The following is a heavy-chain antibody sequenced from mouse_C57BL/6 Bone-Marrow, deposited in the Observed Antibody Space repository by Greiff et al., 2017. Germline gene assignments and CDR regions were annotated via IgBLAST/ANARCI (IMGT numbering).Heavy chain of an antibody. J-gene: IGHJ4*01. CDR2: ISNLAYSI. Sequence: EVQGVESGGGLVQPGGSLKLSCAASGFTFSDYGMAWVRQAPRKGPEWVAFISNLAYSIYYADTVTGRFTLSRENAKNTLYLEMGRLRSEDTDMYYCARQDYGSSYDYAMDYWGQGTSVTVSS. V-gene: IGHV5-15*01. CDR1: GFTFSDYG. CDR3: ARQDYGSSYDYAMDY. D-gene: IGHD1-1*01.